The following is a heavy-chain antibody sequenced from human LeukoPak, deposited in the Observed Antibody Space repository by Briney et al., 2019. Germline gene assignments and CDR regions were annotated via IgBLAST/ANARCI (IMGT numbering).Heavy chain of an antibody. Sequence: SETLSLTCTVSGGSISSRTYYWGWIRQPPGKGLEWIGNIYYSGSTYYNPSLKSRVTISLDTSKNQFSLKLSSVTAADTAVYYCAREGPDYYDSSGFQHWGQGTLVTVSS. D-gene: IGHD3-22*01. CDR1: GGSISSRTYY. CDR2: IYYSGST. CDR3: AREGPDYYDSSGFQH. V-gene: IGHV4-39*07. J-gene: IGHJ1*01.